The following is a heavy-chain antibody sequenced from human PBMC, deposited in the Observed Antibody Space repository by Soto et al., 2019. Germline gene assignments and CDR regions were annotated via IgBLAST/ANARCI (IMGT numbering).Heavy chain of an antibody. J-gene: IGHJ4*02. V-gene: IGHV3-13*01. CDR2: IGTAGDT. D-gene: IGHD3-10*01. Sequence: PGGSLRLSCAASGFTFSSYDMHWVRQATGKGLEWVSAIGTAGDTYYPGSVKGRFTISRENAKNSLYLQMNSLRAEDTAVYYCARSGSGSGYFDYWGQGTLVTVSS. CDR1: GFTFSSYD. CDR3: ARSGSGSGYFDY.